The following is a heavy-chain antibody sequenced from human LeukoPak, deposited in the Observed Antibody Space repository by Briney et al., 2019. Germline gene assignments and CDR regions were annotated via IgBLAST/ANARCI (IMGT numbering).Heavy chain of an antibody. J-gene: IGHJ5*02. CDR3: ARGPDTDYYDSSGYYYVAS. D-gene: IGHD3-22*01. Sequence: PSETLSLTCTVSGGSISSSSYYWGWIRQPPGKGLEWIGSIYYSGSTYYNPSLKSRVTISVDTSKDQFSLKLSSVTAADTAVYYCARGPDTDYYDSSGYYYVASWGQGTLVTVSS. CDR2: IYYSGST. CDR1: GGSISSSSYY. V-gene: IGHV4-39*07.